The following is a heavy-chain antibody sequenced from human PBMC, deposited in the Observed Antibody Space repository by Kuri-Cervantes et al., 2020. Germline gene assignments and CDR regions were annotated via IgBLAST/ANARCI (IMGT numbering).Heavy chain of an antibody. CDR3: ARHPDYYDSSGYHYWYFDL. Sequence: GSLRLSCTVSGGSISSSSYHWGWIRQPPGKGLEWIGSIYYSGSTYYNPSLKSRVTISVDKSKNQFYLKLSSVTAADTAVYYCARHPDYYDSSGYHYWYFDLWGRGNLVTVSS. CDR1: GGSISSSSYH. V-gene: IGHV4-39*01. D-gene: IGHD3-22*01. J-gene: IGHJ2*01. CDR2: IYYSGST.